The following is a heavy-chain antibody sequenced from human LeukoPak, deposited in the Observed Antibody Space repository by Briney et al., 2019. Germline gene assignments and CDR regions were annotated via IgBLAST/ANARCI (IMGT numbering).Heavy chain of an antibody. D-gene: IGHD3-3*01. CDR2: IPIFGTA. CDR3: ARGRNVLRFLEWLHP. V-gene: IGHV1-69*05. J-gene: IGHJ5*02. Sequence: IPIFGTANYAQKFQGRVTITTDESTSTAYMELSSLRSEDTAVYYCARGRNVLRFLEWLHPWGQGTLVTVSS.